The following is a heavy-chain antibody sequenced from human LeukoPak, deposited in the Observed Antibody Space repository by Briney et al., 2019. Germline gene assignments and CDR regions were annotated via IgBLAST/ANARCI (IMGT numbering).Heavy chain of an antibody. V-gene: IGHV1-46*01. CDR1: GYTFTSYN. CDR3: ARVIVGTTRGPFDY. Sequence: GASVKVSCKASGYTFTSYNMYWVRQAPGQGLEWRGIINPSGGSTTYAQKFQGRVTMTRDTSTSTVYMELSSLRSDDTAVYYCARVIVGTTRGPFDYWGQGTLVTVSS. J-gene: IGHJ4*02. D-gene: IGHD1-26*01. CDR2: INPSGGST.